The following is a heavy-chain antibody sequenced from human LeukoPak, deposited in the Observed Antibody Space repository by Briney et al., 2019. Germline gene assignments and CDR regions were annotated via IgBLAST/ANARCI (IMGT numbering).Heavy chain of an antibody. CDR2: IGWYSGSI. CDR1: GFTFDVYA. J-gene: IGHJ4*02. CDR3: AKDIRPWEVIAFDY. Sequence: AGGSLSLSCAASGFTFDVYAVLWVRPPPGEGLEWVLGIGWYSGSIGSAASVKGRFTISRDNAKHSLYLQMNSLRAEDTALYYCAKDIRPWEVIAFDYWGQGTLVTVSS. V-gene: IGHV3-9*01. D-gene: IGHD1-26*01.